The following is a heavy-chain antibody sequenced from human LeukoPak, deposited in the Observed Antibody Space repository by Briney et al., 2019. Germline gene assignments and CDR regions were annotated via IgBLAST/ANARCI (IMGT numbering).Heavy chain of an antibody. CDR2: IGGSGGTT. Sequence: HPGGSLRLSRAGSGFTFRSYAMSWVRQSPGKGLEWVSAIGGSGGTTYYADSVKGRFTISRDNSKNTLYLQMNSLRAEDTALYYCSKDRGGTLGDYFDYWGQGTLVTVSS. CDR1: GFTFRSYA. CDR3: SKDRGGTLGDYFDY. V-gene: IGHV3-23*01. J-gene: IGHJ4*02. D-gene: IGHD3-10*01.